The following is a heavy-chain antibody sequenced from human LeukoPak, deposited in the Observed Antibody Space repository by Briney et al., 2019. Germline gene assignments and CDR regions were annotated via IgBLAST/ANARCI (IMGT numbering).Heavy chain of an antibody. CDR3: ARDRKRWLQTAYFDY. CDR1: GYTFTSYY. CDR2: INPNSGGT. Sequence: ASVKVSCKASGYTFTSYYMHWVRQAPGQGLEWMGWINPNSGGTSYAQKFQGRVTMTRDTSISTAYMELSRLRSDDTAVYYCARDRKRWLQTAYFDYWGQGTLVTASS. D-gene: IGHD5-24*01. J-gene: IGHJ4*02. V-gene: IGHV1-2*02.